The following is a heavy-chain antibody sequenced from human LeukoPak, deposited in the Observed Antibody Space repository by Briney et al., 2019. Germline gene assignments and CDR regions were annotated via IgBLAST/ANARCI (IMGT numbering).Heavy chain of an antibody. CDR1: GYSFTSYW. CDR3: ARLPYCGGDCYEDAFDI. Sequence: RGESLKISCKGSGYSFTSYWIGWVRQMPGKGLEWMGIIYPGDSDTRYSPSFQGQVTISADKSISTAYLQWSSLKASDTAMYYCARLPYCGGDCYEDAFDIWGQGTMVTVSS. D-gene: IGHD2-21*02. CDR2: IYPGDSDT. J-gene: IGHJ3*02. V-gene: IGHV5-51*01.